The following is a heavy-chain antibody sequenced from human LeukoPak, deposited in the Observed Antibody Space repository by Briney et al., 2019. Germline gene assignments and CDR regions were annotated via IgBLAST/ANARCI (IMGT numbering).Heavy chain of an antibody. J-gene: IGHJ5*02. CDR2: INPNSGGT. D-gene: IGHD3-10*01. CDR3: AREWVSGSGSYEDDWFDP. Sequence: GASVKVSCKASGYTFSGNYIQWVRQAPGQGLEWMGWINPNSGGTNYAQKFQGRVTMTRDTSISTAYMGLSRLRSDDTAVYYCAREWVSGSGSYEDDWFDPWGQGTLVTVSS. CDR1: GYTFSGNY. V-gene: IGHV1-2*02.